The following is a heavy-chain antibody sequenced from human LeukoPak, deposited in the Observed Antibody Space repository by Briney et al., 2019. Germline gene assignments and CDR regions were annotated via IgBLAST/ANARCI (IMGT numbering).Heavy chain of an antibody. Sequence: SETLSLTCTVSGGSISSSRYYWGWIRQPPGKGLEWIGSIYYSGSTYYNPSLKSRVTISVDTSKNQFSLKLSSVTAADTAVYYCARHVASSSTSLPIVGFDYWGQGTLVTVSS. D-gene: IGHD2-2*01. V-gene: IGHV4-39*01. CDR1: GGSISSSRYY. CDR3: ARHVASSSTSLPIVGFDY. J-gene: IGHJ4*02. CDR2: IYYSGST.